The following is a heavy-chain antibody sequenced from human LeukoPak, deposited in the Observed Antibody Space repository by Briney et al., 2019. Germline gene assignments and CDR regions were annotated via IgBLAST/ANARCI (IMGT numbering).Heavy chain of an antibody. CDR2: ISASGTLT. D-gene: IGHD2-21*02. CDR1: GFSFSSYE. V-gene: IGHV3-48*03. J-gene: IGHJ2*01. CDR3: ARDYCGGDCWVPWYFDL. Sequence: PGGSLRLSCAASGFSFSSYEMNWVRQAPGKGLEWISYISASGTLTHYADSVEGRFTISRDNAKNSLYLQMNSLRAEDTAVYYCARDYCGGDCWVPWYFDLWGRGTLVTVSS.